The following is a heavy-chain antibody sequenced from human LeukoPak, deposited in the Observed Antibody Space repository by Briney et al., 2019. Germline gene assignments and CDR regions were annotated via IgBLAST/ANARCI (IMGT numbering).Heavy chain of an antibody. V-gene: IGHV3-64*01. CDR3: ARVEGHGYFDY. J-gene: IGHJ4*02. Sequence: GGSLRLSCAASGFRFSSYSMHWVRQAPGRGLEYVSAISENGGDTYYANSVKGRFTISRDNSKNTLYLQMGSLRADDMAVYYCARVEGHGYFDYWSQGILVTVSS. D-gene: IGHD3-3*01. CDR1: GFRFSSYS. CDR2: ISENGGDT.